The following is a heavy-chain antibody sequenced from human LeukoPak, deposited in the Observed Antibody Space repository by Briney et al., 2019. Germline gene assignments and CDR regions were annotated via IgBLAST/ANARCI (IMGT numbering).Heavy chain of an antibody. CDR1: GYSISSGYY. V-gene: IGHV4-38-2*02. CDR2: IYHSGST. D-gene: IGHD1-1*01. J-gene: IGHJ4*02. Sequence: SETLSLTCTVSGYSISSGYYWGWIRQPPGKGLEWIGSIYHSGSTYYNPSLKSRVTISVDTSKNQFSLKLSSVTAADTAVYYCARVPTGNFDYWGQGTLVTVSS. CDR3: ARVPTGNFDY.